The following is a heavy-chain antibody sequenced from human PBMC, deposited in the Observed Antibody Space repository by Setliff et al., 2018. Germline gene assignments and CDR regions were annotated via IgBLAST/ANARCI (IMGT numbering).Heavy chain of an antibody. CDR2: IYHSGSA. Sequence: SETLSLTCTVSGDSISSGDYFWSWIRQPPGKGLEWIAYIYHSGSAYYNPSLKSRVTMSVDTSKNQFSPHLTSVTAADTAVYYCAREVGTPTSSDAFDVWGQGMMVTVSS. V-gene: IGHV4-30-4*08. J-gene: IGHJ3*01. CDR3: AREVGTPTSSDAFDV. D-gene: IGHD1-26*01. CDR1: GDSISSGDYF.